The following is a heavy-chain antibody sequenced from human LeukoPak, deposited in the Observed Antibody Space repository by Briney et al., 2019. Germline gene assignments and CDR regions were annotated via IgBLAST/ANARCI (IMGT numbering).Heavy chain of an antibody. CDR1: GFTFSSYS. Sequence: GGSLRLSCAASGFTFSSYSMNWVRQAPGKGLEWVSSISSSSSYIYYADSVKGRFTISRDNAKNSLYLQMNSLRAEDTAVYYCARDFDGSGSYYLWGQGTLVTVSS. J-gene: IGHJ4*02. CDR2: ISSSSSYI. D-gene: IGHD3-10*01. V-gene: IGHV3-21*01. CDR3: ARDFDGSGSYYL.